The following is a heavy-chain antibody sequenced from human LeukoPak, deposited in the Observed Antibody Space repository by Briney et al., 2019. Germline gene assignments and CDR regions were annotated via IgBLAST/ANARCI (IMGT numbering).Heavy chain of an antibody. CDR3: ARDKGIGANWFDP. J-gene: IGHJ5*02. V-gene: IGHV1-2*02. CDR1: GYTFTGYY. Sequence: ASVKVSCKASGYTFTGYYIHWVRQAPGQGLEWMGWINPNSGGTNYAQKFQGRVTMTRDTSISTAYMELSRLRSDDTAVYYCARDKGIGANWFDPWGQGTLVTVSS. D-gene: IGHD3-10*01. CDR2: INPNSGGT.